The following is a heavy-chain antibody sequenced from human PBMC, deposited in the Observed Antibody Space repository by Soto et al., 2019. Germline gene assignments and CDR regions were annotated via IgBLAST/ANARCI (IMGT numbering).Heavy chain of an antibody. V-gene: IGHV4-4*02. D-gene: IGHD5-12*01. J-gene: IGHJ5*02. CDR2: IYHSGST. CDR1: GGSISSSNW. Sequence: PSETLSLTCAVSGGSISSSNWWSWVRQPPGKGLEWIGEIYHSGSTNYNPSLKSRVTISVDKSKNQFSLKLSSVTAADTAVYYCARDNIVATIRHWFEPWGQGTLVTVYS. CDR3: ARDNIVATIRHWFEP.